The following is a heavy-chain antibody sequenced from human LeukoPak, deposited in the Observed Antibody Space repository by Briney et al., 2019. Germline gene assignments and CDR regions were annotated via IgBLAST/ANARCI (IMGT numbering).Heavy chain of an antibody. CDR3: AREGGVVTAIYRFDY. Sequence: ASVKVSCKASGYTFTSYAMNWVRQAPGQGLEWMGWINTNTGNPTYAQGFTGRFVFSLDTSVSTAYLQISSLKAEDTAVYYCAREGGVVTAIYRFDYWGQGTLDTVSS. J-gene: IGHJ4*02. V-gene: IGHV7-4-1*02. CDR1: GYTFTSYA. D-gene: IGHD2-21*02. CDR2: INTNTGNP.